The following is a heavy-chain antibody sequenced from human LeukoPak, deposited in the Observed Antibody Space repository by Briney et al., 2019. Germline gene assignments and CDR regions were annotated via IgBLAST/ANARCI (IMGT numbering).Heavy chain of an antibody. J-gene: IGHJ4*02. D-gene: IGHD6-13*01. Sequence: SETLSLTCAVYGGSFSGYYWSWIRQPPGKGLEWIGEINHSGSTNYNPPLKSRVTISVDTSKNQFSLKLSSVTAADTAVYYCARGGIAAAGTDLDYWGQGTLVTVSS. V-gene: IGHV4-34*01. CDR2: INHSGST. CDR1: GGSFSGYY. CDR3: ARGGIAAAGTDLDY.